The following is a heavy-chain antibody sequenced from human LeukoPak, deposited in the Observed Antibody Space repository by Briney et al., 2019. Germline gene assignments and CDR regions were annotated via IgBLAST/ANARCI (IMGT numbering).Heavy chain of an antibody. Sequence: SETLSLTCAVYGGSFSGYYWSWIRQPPGKGLEWIGEINHSGSTNYNPSLKSRISISVDTSKNQFSLKLSSVTAADTAVYYCARAAYYYDTSGGVYYYYSYMDVWGKGTTVTISS. V-gene: IGHV4-34*01. CDR3: ARAAYYYDTSGGVYYYYSYMDV. CDR1: GGSFSGYY. D-gene: IGHD3-22*01. CDR2: INHSGST. J-gene: IGHJ6*03.